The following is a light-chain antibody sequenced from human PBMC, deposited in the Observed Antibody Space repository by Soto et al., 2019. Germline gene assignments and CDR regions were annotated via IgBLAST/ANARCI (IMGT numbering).Light chain of an antibody. CDR3: CSYAGSRFYV. V-gene: IGLV2-23*02. CDR1: SSDIGNYNL. CDR2: EVI. Sequence: QSVLTQPASVSGSPGQSITISCTGTSSDIGNYNLVSWFHHHPDKAPKLVIYEVIKRPSGVSNRFSGSKSGNTASLTISGLQADDEGDYYCCSYAGSRFYVFGSGTKVP. J-gene: IGLJ1*01.